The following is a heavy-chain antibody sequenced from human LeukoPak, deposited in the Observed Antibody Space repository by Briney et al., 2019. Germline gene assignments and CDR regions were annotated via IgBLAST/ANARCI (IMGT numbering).Heavy chain of an antibody. Sequence: SETLSLTCAVYGGSFSGYYWSWIRQPPGKGLEWIGEINHSGSTNYNPSLKSRVTISVDASKNQFSLKLSSATAADTAVYYCARDWVVTMVRGNPQSGDYWGQGTLVTVSS. CDR1: GGSFSGYY. D-gene: IGHD3-10*01. J-gene: IGHJ4*02. CDR3: ARDWVVTMVRGNPQSGDY. CDR2: INHSGST. V-gene: IGHV4-34*01.